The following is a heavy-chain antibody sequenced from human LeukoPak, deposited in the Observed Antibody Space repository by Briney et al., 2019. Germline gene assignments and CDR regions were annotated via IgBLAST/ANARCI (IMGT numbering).Heavy chain of an antibody. Sequence: ASVKASCKASGYTFTGYYMHWVRQAPGQGLEWMGWISAYNGNTNYAQKLQGRVTMTTDTSTSTAYMELRSLRSDDTAVYYCARVEYSYGGARNDYWGQGTLVTVSS. V-gene: IGHV1-18*04. J-gene: IGHJ4*02. CDR1: GYTFTGYY. CDR2: ISAYNGNT. D-gene: IGHD5-18*01. CDR3: ARVEYSYGGARNDY.